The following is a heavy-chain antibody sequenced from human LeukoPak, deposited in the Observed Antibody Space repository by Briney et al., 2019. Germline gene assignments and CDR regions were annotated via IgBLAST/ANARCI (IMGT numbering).Heavy chain of an antibody. Sequence: PGGSLRLSCAASGFTFTHYAMNWVRQAPGKGLEWVSSISSSSSYIYYADSVKGRFTISRDNAKNSLYLQMNSLRAEDTAVYYCARDPDIVVVPAALPHWGQGTLVTVSS. V-gene: IGHV3-21*01. CDR1: GFTFTHYA. D-gene: IGHD2-2*01. J-gene: IGHJ4*02. CDR3: ARDPDIVVVPAALPH. CDR2: ISSSSSYI.